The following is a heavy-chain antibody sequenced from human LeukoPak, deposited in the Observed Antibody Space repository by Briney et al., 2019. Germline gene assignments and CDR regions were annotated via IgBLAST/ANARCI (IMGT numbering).Heavy chain of an antibody. CDR3: AGDYYDSSGYRDY. CDR1: GFTFSSYG. D-gene: IGHD3-22*01. V-gene: IGHV3-30*02. Sequence: QAGGSLRLSCAASGFTFSSYGMHWVRQAPGKGLEWVAFLRYDGSNKYYADSVKGRFTISRDNSKNTLYLQMNSLRAEDTAVYYCAGDYYDSSGYRDYWGQGTLVTVSS. J-gene: IGHJ4*02. CDR2: LRYDGSNK.